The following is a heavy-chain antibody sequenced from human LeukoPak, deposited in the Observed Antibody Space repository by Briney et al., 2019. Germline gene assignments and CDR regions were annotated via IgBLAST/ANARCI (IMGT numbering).Heavy chain of an antibody. D-gene: IGHD3-22*01. CDR2: ISSSSSYI. J-gene: IGHJ4*02. V-gene: IGHV3-21*01. CDR3: ARAPDYYYDSSGYYYFLDY. Sequence: GGSLRLSCAASGFTFSSYSMNWVRQAPGKGLEWVSSISSSSSYIYYADSVKGRFTISRDNAKNSLYLQMNSLRAEDTAVYYCARAPDYYYDSSGYYYFLDYWGRGTLVTVSS. CDR1: GFTFSSYS.